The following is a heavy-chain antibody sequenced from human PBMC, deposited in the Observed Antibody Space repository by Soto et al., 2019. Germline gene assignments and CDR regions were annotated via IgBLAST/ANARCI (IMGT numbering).Heavy chain of an antibody. CDR2: INPSGDGT. CDR1: GYIFTNYY. V-gene: IGHV1-46*01. J-gene: IGHJ4*02. D-gene: IGHD6-19*01. Sequence: ASVKVSCKAFGYIFTNYYMYWVRQAPGQGLEWMGVINPSGDGTSYAQKFQGRVTVTRDTSTSTYYLELSSRRSDDTAVYYCAREPPSIGLYDYWGQGALVTVSS. CDR3: AREPPSIGLYDY.